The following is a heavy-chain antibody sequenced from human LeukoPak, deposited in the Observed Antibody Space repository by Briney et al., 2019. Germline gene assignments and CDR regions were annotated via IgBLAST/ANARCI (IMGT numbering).Heavy chain of an antibody. Sequence: GSLRLSCAASGFTFSSYAMSWVRQAPGKGLDWVSAITGSGGSTNYADSVKGRFTISRDNSKNTLYLQMNSLRAEDTAVYYCAKISYCGGDCPIGDYWGQGTLVTVSS. D-gene: IGHD2-21*01. J-gene: IGHJ4*02. V-gene: IGHV3-23*01. CDR3: AKISYCGGDCPIGDY. CDR1: GFTFSSYA. CDR2: ITGSGGST.